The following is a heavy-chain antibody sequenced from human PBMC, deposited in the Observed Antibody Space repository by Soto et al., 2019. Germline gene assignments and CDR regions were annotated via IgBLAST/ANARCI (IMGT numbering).Heavy chain of an antibody. Sequence: SETLSLTCAVYGGSFSGYYWSWIRQPPGKGLEWIGDINHRGSTKYNPSLKSRVTISVNTSKNQFSLKLSSVTAADTAVYFCARGDNMYGLVYWGQGTLVTVSS. CDR1: GGSFSGYY. V-gene: IGHV4-34*01. J-gene: IGHJ4*02. CDR3: ARGDNMYGLVY. CDR2: INHRGST. D-gene: IGHD2-8*01.